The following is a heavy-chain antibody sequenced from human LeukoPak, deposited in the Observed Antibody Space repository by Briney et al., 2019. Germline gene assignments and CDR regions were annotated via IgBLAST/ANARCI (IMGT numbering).Heavy chain of an antibody. CDR1: GGSISSYY. J-gene: IGHJ6*02. Sequence: SETLSLTCTVSGGSISSYYWNWIRQPPGKGLEWIGYIYYSGSTNYNPSLRSRVTISVDTSKNQFSLKLSSVTAADTAVYYCARHEGWLQSDYYYGMDVWGQGTTDTVSS. D-gene: IGHD5-24*01. CDR2: IYYSGST. CDR3: ARHEGWLQSDYYYGMDV. V-gene: IGHV4-59*01.